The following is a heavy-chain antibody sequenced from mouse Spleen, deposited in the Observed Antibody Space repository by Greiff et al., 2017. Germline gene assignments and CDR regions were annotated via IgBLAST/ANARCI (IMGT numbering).Heavy chain of an antibody. Sequence: EVKLQESGPGLVKPSQSLSLTCTVTGYSITSGYAWNWIRQFPGNKLEWMGYISYSGSTSYNPSLKSRISITRDTSKNQFFLQLNSVTTEDTATYYCAREGQLGLVSFAYWGQGTLVTVSA. D-gene: IGHD3-2*01. CDR2: ISYSGST. CDR1: GYSITSGYA. CDR3: AREGQLGLVSFAY. V-gene: IGHV3-2*02. J-gene: IGHJ3*01.